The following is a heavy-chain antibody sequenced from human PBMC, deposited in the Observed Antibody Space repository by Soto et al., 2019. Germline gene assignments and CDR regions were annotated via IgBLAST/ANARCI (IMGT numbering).Heavy chain of an antibody. V-gene: IGHV1-2*04. Sequence: GASVKVSCKASGYTFTGYYMHWVRQAPGQGLEWMGWINPNSGGTNYAQKFQGWVTMTRDTSISTAYMELSRLRSDDTAVYYCARDRPGGEQQLFSYYGMDVWGQGTTVTVSS. J-gene: IGHJ6*02. CDR1: GYTFTGYY. D-gene: IGHD6-13*01. CDR3: ARDRPGGEQQLFSYYGMDV. CDR2: INPNSGGT.